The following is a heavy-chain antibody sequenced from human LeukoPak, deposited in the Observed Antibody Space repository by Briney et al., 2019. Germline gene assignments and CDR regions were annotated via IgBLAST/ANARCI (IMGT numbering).Heavy chain of an antibody. J-gene: IGHJ3*02. CDR2: ISGDGGSA. D-gene: IGHD1-26*01. CDR1: GFTFDDYA. CDR3: AKDVGGSYRDDAFDI. Sequence: PGGSLRLSCAASGFTFDDYAMHWVRQAPGKGLEWVSIISGDGGSAYYGDSVKGRFTISRDNSKNSLFLQMNSLRTEDTALYYCAKDVGGSYRDDAFDIWGQGTMVTVSS. V-gene: IGHV3-43*02.